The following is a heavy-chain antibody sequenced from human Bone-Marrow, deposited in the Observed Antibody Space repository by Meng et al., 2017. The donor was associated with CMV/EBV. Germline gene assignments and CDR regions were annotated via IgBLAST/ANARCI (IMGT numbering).Heavy chain of an antibody. Sequence: GSLRLSCTVSGGSVNSGNYYWSWIRQPPGKGLEWMGYIYYSGSTNYNPSLKSRVTMSIDTSMNQFSLKLSSVTAADSAVYYGVGENYVGTYFEYWGQGTLVTVSS. D-gene: IGHD1-7*01. CDR3: VGENYVGTYFEY. V-gene: IGHV4-61*01. CDR1: GGSVNSGNYY. CDR2: IYYSGST. J-gene: IGHJ4*02.